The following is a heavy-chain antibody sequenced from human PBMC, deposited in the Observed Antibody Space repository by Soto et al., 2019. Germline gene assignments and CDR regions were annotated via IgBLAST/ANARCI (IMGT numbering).Heavy chain of an antibody. Sequence: QVQLQESGPGLVKPSETLSLTCTVSGASISGYYWCWIRKSAGKGLEWIGRIYATGTTDYNPSLKSRVIMSVDTSKTQFSLRLRSVTAADTAVYYFVRDGTKTLRDWFDPCCQVISVTVSS. V-gene: IGHV4-4*07. D-gene: IGHD1-1*01. CDR2: IYATGTT. J-gene: IGHJ5*02. CDR1: GASISGYY. CDR3: VRDGTKTLRDWFDP.